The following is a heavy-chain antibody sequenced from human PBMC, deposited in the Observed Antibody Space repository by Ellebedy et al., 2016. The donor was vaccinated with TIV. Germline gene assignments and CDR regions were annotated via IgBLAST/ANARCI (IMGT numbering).Heavy chain of an antibody. D-gene: IGHD2-15*01. J-gene: IGHJ4*02. CDR1: GFTFSSYS. Sequence: GESLKISCAASGFTFSSYSMNWVRQAPGKGLEWVSYISSSSSTIYYADSVKGRFTISRDNAKNSLYLKMNSLRDDDTAVYYCARVEGYCSGGSCYSAHLFDYWGQGTLVTVSS. CDR2: ISSSSSTI. V-gene: IGHV3-48*02. CDR3: ARVEGYCSGGSCYSAHLFDY.